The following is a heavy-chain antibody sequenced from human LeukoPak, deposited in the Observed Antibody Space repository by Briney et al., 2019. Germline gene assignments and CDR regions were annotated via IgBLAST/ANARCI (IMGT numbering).Heavy chain of an antibody. V-gene: IGHV3-74*01. D-gene: IGHD6-13*01. CDR2: IRTDGSTT. Sequence: PGGSLRLSCAASGFTFSNYWMHWVRQAPGKGPMWVSRIRTDGSTTDYADSVKGRFSISRDNSKNTLYLHMNSLRVEDTAVYYCAKGRSSSWKHLFDYWGQGTLVTVSS. CDR1: GFTFSNYW. J-gene: IGHJ4*02. CDR3: AKGRSSSWKHLFDY.